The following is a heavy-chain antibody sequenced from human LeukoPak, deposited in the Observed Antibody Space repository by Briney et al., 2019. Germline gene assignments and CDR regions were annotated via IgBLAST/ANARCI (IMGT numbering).Heavy chain of an antibody. Sequence: PGGSLRLSCAASGFTFSSYSMNWVRQAPGKGLEWVSYISSSSSTIYYADSVKGRFTISRDNAKNSLYLQMNSLRAEDTAVYYCLPPRVPVVPPIDYWGQGTLVTVSS. CDR1: GFTFSSYS. CDR2: ISSSSSTI. J-gene: IGHJ4*02. CDR3: LPPRVPVVPPIDY. D-gene: IGHD2-2*01. V-gene: IGHV3-48*01.